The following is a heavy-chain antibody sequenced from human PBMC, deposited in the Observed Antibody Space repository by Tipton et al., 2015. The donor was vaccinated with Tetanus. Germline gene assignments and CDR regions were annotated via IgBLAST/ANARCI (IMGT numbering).Heavy chain of an antibody. CDR2: IKEDGSQK. CDR1: GFTFIAYT. J-gene: IGHJ4*02. CDR3: ARPSGNGWFHDEN. Sequence: GSLRLSCAASGFTFIAYTMNWVRQVPGKGLEWVANIKEDGSQKFYVESVRGRFTISRDDAKNSLYLQMNSLRVEDTAVYYCARPSGNGWFHDENWGQGTLVTVSS. V-gene: IGHV3-7*01. D-gene: IGHD6-19*01.